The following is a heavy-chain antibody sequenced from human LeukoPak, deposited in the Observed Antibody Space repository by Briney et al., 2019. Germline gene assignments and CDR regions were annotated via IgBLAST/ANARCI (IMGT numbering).Heavy chain of an antibody. D-gene: IGHD6-19*01. CDR1: GYTFTSYY. V-gene: IGHV1-46*01. CDR2: INPSGGST. J-gene: IGHJ4*02. Sequence: ASVKVSCKASGYTFTSYYMHWVRQAPGQGREWMGIINPSGGSTSYAQKFQGRVTITADKSTSTAYMELSSLRSEDTAVYYCARGGPSAVAGKFDYWGQGTLVTVSS. CDR3: ARGGPSAVAGKFDY.